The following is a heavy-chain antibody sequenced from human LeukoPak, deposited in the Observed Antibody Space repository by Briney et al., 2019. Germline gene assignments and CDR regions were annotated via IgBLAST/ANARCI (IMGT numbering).Heavy chain of an antibody. Sequence: GGSLRLSCAASGFTFSNYAMSWVRQAPGKGLEWVANIKQDGSEKHYVDSVKGRFTISRDNAKNSLYLQMSSLRVEDTAVYYCTRVEETATTAAIIRKYSYYYYYMDVWGKGNTVTVSS. D-gene: IGHD4-11*01. CDR1: GFTFSNYA. CDR2: IKQDGSEK. CDR3: TRVEETATTAAIIRKYSYYYYYMDV. J-gene: IGHJ6*03. V-gene: IGHV3-7*01.